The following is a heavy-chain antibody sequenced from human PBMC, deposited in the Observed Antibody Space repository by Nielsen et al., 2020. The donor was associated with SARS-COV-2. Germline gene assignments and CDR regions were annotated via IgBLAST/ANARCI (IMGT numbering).Heavy chain of an antibody. Sequence: GESLKISCAASGFTFSSYAMSWVRQAPGKGLEWVSAISGSGGSTYYADSVKGRFTISRDNSKNTLYLQMNSLRAEDTAVYYCAKDKYQLLNYGMDVWSQGTTVTVSS. D-gene: IGHD2-2*01. CDR3: AKDKYQLLNYGMDV. J-gene: IGHJ6*02. CDR1: GFTFSSYA. CDR2: ISGSGGST. V-gene: IGHV3-23*01.